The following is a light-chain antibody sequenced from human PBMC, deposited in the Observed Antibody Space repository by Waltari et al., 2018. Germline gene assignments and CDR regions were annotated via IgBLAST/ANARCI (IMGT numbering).Light chain of an antibody. CDR2: GVS. V-gene: IGLV2-14*01. CDR1: SSDVGGYNY. J-gene: IGLJ1*01. Sequence: QSDLTQPASVSGSPGQSITISCTGTSSDVGGYNYVSWYQQHPGKAPKRMIYGVSNRPSGVSNRFSGSKSGNTASLTISGLQAEDEADYYCSSYTGSSIRYVFGTGTKVTVL. CDR3: SSYTGSSIRYV.